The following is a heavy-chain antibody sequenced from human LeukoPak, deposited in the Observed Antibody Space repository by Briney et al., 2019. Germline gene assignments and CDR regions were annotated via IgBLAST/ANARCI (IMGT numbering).Heavy chain of an antibody. CDR3: ARDLGYCSGGSCTEFIY. Sequence: ASVKVSCKASGYTFTNYAMHWVRQAPGQRFEWVGWINAGNGNTKYSEKFQGRVTITRDTSANTAYMELSSLRSEDTAVYYCARDLGYCSGGSCTEFIYWGQGTLVTVSS. CDR2: INAGNGNT. D-gene: IGHD2-15*01. V-gene: IGHV1-3*01. J-gene: IGHJ4*02. CDR1: GYTFTNYA.